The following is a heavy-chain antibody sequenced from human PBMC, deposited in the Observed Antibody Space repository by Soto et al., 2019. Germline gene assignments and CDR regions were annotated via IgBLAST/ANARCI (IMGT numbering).Heavy chain of an antibody. V-gene: IGHV4-34*01. CDR1: GGSFSGYY. Sequence: PSETLSLTCAVYGGSFSGYYWSWIRQPPGKGLEWIGEINHSGSTNYNPSLKSRVTISVDTSKNQFSLKLSSVTAADTAVYYCARDRYYCSGGSCYPSPYDAFDIWGQGTMVTVSS. J-gene: IGHJ3*02. D-gene: IGHD2-15*01. CDR3: ARDRYYCSGGSCYPSPYDAFDI. CDR2: INHSGST.